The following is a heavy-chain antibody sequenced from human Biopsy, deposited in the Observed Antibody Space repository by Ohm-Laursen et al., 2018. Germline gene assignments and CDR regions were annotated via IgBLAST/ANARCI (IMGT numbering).Heavy chain of an antibody. CDR3: ARNKPGSSSGSDFDY. V-gene: IGHV3-53*01. Sequence: GSLRLSCTASGFTVSSNYVSWVRQAPGMGLEWVSVIYSGDRPYYRESVRGRFTISRDNSKNTLYLQMNSLRADDTAVYYCARNKPGSSSGSDFDYWGQGTLVTASS. J-gene: IGHJ4*02. CDR1: GFTVSSNY. D-gene: IGHD6-6*01. CDR2: IYSGDRP.